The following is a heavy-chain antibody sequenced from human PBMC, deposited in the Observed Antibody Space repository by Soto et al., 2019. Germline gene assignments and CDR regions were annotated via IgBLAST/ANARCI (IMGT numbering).Heavy chain of an antibody. CDR1: GYTFTSYY. D-gene: IGHD3-10*01. CDR3: ARGRPGGGYYGSGSYYNDY. V-gene: IGHV1-46*01. J-gene: IGHJ4*02. CDR2: INPSGGST. Sequence: QVQLVQSGAEVKKPGASVKVSCKASGYTFTSYYMHWVRQAPGQGLEWMGIINPSGGSTSYAQKFQGRVTMTRDTSTSTVYMELSSLRSEDTAVYYCARGRPGGGYYGSGSYYNDYWGQGTLVTVSS.